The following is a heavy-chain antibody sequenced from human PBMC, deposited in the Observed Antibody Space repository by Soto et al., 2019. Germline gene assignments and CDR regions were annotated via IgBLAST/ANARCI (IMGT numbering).Heavy chain of an antibody. Sequence: QVQLVQSGAEVKKPGSSVTVSCKASGGTFSSYTISWVRQAPGQGLEWMGGIIPIFGTANYAQKFQGRVTITADESTSKAYMELSSLRSEDTAVYYCARGNHRRLQLWYFDLWGRGPLVTVSS. CDR3: ARGNHRRLQLWYFDL. V-gene: IGHV1-69*12. CDR1: GGTFSSYT. CDR2: IIPIFGTA. D-gene: IGHD6-25*01. J-gene: IGHJ2*01.